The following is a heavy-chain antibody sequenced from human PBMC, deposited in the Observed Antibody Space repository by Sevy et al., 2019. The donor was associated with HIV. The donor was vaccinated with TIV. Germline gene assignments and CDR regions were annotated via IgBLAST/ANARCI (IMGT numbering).Heavy chain of an antibody. V-gene: IGHV1-18*01. J-gene: IGHJ4*02. Sequence: ASVKVSCKASGYTFTSYGISWVRQAPGQGLEWMGWISAYNGNTNYAQKLQGRVTMTTDTSTGTAYMGLRSLRSDDTAVYYCARDQPTDFYYDSSGYYQNTVFDYWGQGTLVTVSS. CDR2: ISAYNGNT. D-gene: IGHD3-22*01. CDR3: ARDQPTDFYYDSSGYYQNTVFDY. CDR1: GYTFTSYG.